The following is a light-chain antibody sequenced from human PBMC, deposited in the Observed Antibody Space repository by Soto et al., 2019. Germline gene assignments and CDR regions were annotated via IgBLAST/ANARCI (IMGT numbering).Light chain of an antibody. V-gene: IGLV2-14*01. CDR2: DVS. CDR3: SSYTSFSTLD. Sequence: QSVLTQPASVSGSPGQSITISCTGTSSDVGGYNYVSWYQQHPGKAPKLMIYDVSNRPSGVSNRFSGSKSGNTASLTISGLQAEDEADYYCSSYTSFSTLDFGTGTKVTVL. J-gene: IGLJ1*01. CDR1: SSDVGGYNY.